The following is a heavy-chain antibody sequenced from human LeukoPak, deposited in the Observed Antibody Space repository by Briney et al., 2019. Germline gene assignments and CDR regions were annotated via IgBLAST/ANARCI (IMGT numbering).Heavy chain of an antibody. V-gene: IGHV3-23*01. CDR1: GFTFSSYA. CDR2: ISGGGGNT. Sequence: GWSLTLSCPASGFTFSSYAMNGVRQAPVKGLDGVSAISGGGGNTYYADSVKGRFTIYRDSAKNTLYLHMNTLRAEDTAVYYCAKALTGWQYWVYWGQGPLVTVSS. CDR3: AKALTGWQYWVY. D-gene: IGHD3-9*01. J-gene: IGHJ4*02.